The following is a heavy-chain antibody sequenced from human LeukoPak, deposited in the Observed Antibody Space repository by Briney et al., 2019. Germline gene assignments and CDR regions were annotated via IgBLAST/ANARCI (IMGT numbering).Heavy chain of an antibody. CDR1: GFTFSGCE. CDR2: ISRSGNTI. D-gene: IGHD3-10*01. CDR3: ARVATMVRVPLDALDI. J-gene: IGHJ3*02. V-gene: IGHV3-48*03. Sequence: PGGSLRLSCAISGFTFSGCELTWVRQAPGKGLEWISYISRSGNTIYYADSVKGRFTTSRDNAKNSLYLQMNSPRVEDTAVYYCARVATMVRVPLDALDIWGQGTMVSVSS.